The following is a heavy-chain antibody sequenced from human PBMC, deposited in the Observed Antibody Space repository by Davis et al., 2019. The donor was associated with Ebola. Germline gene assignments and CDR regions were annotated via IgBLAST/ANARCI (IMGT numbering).Heavy chain of an antibody. Sequence: GESLKISCAASGSSFRSYAMHWVRQAPGKGLEWVAVISYDGSDKYYADSVKGRFTISRDNSKNTLYLQMNSLRAEDTAVYYCARWASVGYWGQGTLVTVSS. CDR3: ARWASVGY. J-gene: IGHJ4*02. D-gene: IGHD1-26*01. V-gene: IGHV3-30-3*01. CDR1: GSSFRSYA. CDR2: ISYDGSDK.